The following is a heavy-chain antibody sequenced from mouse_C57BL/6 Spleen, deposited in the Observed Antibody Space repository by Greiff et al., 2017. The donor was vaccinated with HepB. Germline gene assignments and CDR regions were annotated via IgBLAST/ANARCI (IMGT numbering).Heavy chain of an antibody. Sequence: VQLQQSGPVLVKPGASVKMSCKASGYTFTDYYMNWVKQSHGKSLEWIGVINPYNGGTSYNQKFKGKATLTVDKSSSTAYMELNSLTSEDSAVYYCARFDYGSLDYAMDYWGQGNSVTVSS. CDR3: ARFDYGSLDYAMDY. D-gene: IGHD2-4*01. CDR2: INPYNGGT. J-gene: IGHJ4*01. CDR1: GYTFTDYY. V-gene: IGHV1-19*01.